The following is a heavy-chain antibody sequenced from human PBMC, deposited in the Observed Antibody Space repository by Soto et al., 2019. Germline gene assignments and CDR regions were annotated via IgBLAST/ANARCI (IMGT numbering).Heavy chain of an antibody. D-gene: IGHD4-17*01. CDR2: IYPGDSDT. J-gene: IGHJ6*02. Sequence: GESLKISCKASGYSFTSYWIGWVRQMPGKGLEWMGIIYPGDSDTRYSPSFQGQVTISADKSISTAYLQWSSLKASDTAMYYCARLGPTVTTNYYYGMDVWGQGTTVTVSS. CDR3: ARLGPTVTTNYYYGMDV. CDR1: GYSFTSYW. V-gene: IGHV5-51*01.